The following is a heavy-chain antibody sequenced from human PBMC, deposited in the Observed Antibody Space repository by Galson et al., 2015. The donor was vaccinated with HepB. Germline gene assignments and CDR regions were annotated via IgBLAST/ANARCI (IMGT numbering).Heavy chain of an antibody. CDR1: GSTFTSYA. CDR3: ARASITMVRKYGMDV. V-gene: IGHV1-3*01. D-gene: IGHD3-10*01. CDR2: INAGNGNT. J-gene: IGHJ6*02. Sequence: SVTVSCKASGSTFTSYAMHWVRQAPGQRLEWMGWINAGNGNTKYSQKFQGRVTITRDTSASTAYMELSSLRSEDTAVYYCARASITMVRKYGMDVWGQGTTVTVSS.